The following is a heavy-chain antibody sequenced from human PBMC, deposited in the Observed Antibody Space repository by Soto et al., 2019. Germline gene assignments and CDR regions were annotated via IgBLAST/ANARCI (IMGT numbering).Heavy chain of an antibody. V-gene: IGHV4-4*02. CDR3: AREGFDHRTDY. Sequence: QVQLQESGPGLVKPSETLSLTCAVSGGSISSPTWWSWYRQPPGKGLEWIGEMYPSGSSNRNPSLNSRVTISLDTSKNHFSLKLTSLTAADTAMYYCAREGFDHRTDYWGQGIPVTVSS. CDR1: GGSISSPTW. CDR2: MYPSGSS. J-gene: IGHJ4*02.